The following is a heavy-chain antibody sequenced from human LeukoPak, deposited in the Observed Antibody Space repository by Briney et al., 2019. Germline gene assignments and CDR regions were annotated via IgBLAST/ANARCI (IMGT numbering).Heavy chain of an antibody. CDR3: ARGVYYDSSGYYFPGFDY. Sequence: SETLSLTCTVSGGSISSSSYYWGWIRQPPGKGLEWIGSIYYSGSTYYNPSLKSRVTISVDTSKNQFSLKLSSVTAADTAVYYCARGVYYDSSGYYFPGFDYWGQGTLATVSS. D-gene: IGHD3-22*01. CDR1: GGSISSSSYY. CDR2: IYYSGST. V-gene: IGHV4-39*07. J-gene: IGHJ4*02.